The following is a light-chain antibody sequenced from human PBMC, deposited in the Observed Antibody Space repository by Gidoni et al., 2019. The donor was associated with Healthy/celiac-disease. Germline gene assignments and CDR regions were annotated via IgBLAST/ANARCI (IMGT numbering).Light chain of an antibody. CDR3: QQYGSSPIT. Sequence: EIVLTQSPATLSLSPGARATLSCGASQSVSSSYLAWYQQNPGLAPRLLIYDASSRATGIPDRFSGSGSGTDFTLPISRLEPEDFAVYYCQQYGSSPITFGQGTRLEIK. J-gene: IGKJ5*01. CDR1: QSVSSSY. CDR2: DAS. V-gene: IGKV3D-20*01.